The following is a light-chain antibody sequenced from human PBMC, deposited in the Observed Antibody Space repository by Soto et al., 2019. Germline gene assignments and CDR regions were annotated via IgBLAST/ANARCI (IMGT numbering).Light chain of an antibody. J-gene: IGKJ4*01. CDR2: KAS. Sequence: DIQMTQSPSTLSASVGDRVTITCRASQSISSWLAWYQQKPGKAPKLLIYKASSLESGVPSRFSGIGSGTEFTLTISSLQPDDFANYYCQQYNSYPSFGGGTKVEIK. CDR3: QQYNSYPS. V-gene: IGKV1-5*03. CDR1: QSISSW.